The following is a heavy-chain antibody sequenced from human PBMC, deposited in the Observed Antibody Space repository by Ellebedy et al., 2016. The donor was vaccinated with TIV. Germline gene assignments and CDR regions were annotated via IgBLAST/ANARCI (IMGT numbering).Heavy chain of an antibody. CDR1: GFTFTDYY. J-gene: IGHJ1*01. Sequence: GESLKISCAASGFTFTDYYMSWIRQSPGKGLEWVSYISISGTTVYYADSVKGRFTISRDNAKNSLYLQMNSLRADDTAIDYCARDLYYGSGKIASAWGQGTLVTVSS. CDR3: ARDLYYGSGKIASA. D-gene: IGHD3-10*01. V-gene: IGHV3-11*01. CDR2: ISISGTTV.